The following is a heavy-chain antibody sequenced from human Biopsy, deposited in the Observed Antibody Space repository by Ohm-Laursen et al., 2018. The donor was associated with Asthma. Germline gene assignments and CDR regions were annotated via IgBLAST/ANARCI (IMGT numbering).Heavy chain of an antibody. D-gene: IGHD1-26*01. Sequence: SLRLSCAASGFTFSNYGMHWVRQAPGKGLDWVAVISFDGSIKNYTDSVKGRFTISRDNSRNTLHLQMNSLRAEDTAVYYCAKDVFPGWELRRGPDYWGQGTLVTASS. V-gene: IGHV3-30*18. J-gene: IGHJ4*02. CDR2: ISFDGSIK. CDR3: AKDVFPGWELRRGPDY. CDR1: GFTFSNYG.